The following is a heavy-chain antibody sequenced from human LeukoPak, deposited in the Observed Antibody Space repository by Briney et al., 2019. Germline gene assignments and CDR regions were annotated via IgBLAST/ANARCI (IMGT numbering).Heavy chain of an antibody. CDR1: GYTFTSNY. Sequence: ASVKVSCKASGYTFTSNYIHWVRQAPGQGLEWMGMIYPRDGSTNYAQKLQGRVTMTTDTSTSTAYMELRSLRSDDTAVYYCARFRQQLDYFDYWGQGTLVTDSS. D-gene: IGHD6-13*01. V-gene: IGHV1-46*01. CDR3: ARFRQQLDYFDY. J-gene: IGHJ4*02. CDR2: IYPRDGST.